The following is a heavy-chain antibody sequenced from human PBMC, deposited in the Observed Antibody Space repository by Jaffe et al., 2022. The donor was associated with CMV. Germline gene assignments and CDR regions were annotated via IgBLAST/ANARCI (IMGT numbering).Heavy chain of an antibody. J-gene: IGHJ4*02. CDR1: GGTFSSYA. D-gene: IGHD3-22*01. V-gene: IGHV1-69*09. CDR3: ARVGTGYYDSSGYSSIDY. CDR2: IIPILGIA. Sequence: QVQLVQSGAEVKKPGSSVKVSCKASGGTFSSYAISWVRQAPGQGLEWMGRIIPILGIANYAQKFQGRVTITADKSTSTAYMELSSLRSEDTAVYYCARVGTGYYDSSGYSSIDYWGQGTLVTVSS.